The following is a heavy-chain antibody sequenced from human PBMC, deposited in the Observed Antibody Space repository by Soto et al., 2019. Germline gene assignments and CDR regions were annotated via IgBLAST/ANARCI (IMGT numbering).Heavy chain of an antibody. Sequence: SVKVSCKASGGTFSSYTISWVRQAPGQGLEWMGRIIPILGIANYAQKFQGRVTVTADKSTGTAYMELSSLRSEDTAVYYCARESCSSTSCYFGDYGMDVWGQGTTVTVSS. J-gene: IGHJ6*02. CDR3: ARESCSSTSCYFGDYGMDV. CDR1: GGTFSSYT. CDR2: IIPILGIA. V-gene: IGHV1-69*04. D-gene: IGHD2-2*01.